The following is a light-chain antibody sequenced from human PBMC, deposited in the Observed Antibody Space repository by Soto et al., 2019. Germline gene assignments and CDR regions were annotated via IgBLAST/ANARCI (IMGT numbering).Light chain of an antibody. CDR1: QDINTY. V-gene: IGKV1-9*01. Sequence: DIQLTQSPSFLSASVGDRVTITCRASQDINTYLAWYQQKPGKAPKLLIFASSTLQNGVPSRFSGSGSGTEFTVTITSLQPEDFATYYCQQRKSYPITFGQGTRLEIK. CDR2: ASS. J-gene: IGKJ5*01. CDR3: QQRKSYPIT.